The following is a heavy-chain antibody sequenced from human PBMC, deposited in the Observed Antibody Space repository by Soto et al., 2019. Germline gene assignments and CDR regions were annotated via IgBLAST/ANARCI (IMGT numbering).Heavy chain of an antibody. V-gene: IGHV3-23*01. D-gene: IGHD3-3*01. J-gene: IGHJ4*02. Sequence: EVQLLESGGGLVQPGGSLRLSCAASGFTFSNYAMSWVRQAPGKGLEWVSAISASGGGTYYADSVKGRFTISRDNSKNTMYLQMTSLRAEDTPLYYCAKGNVLEWLLFDYWGQGTLVTVSS. CDR1: GFTFSNYA. CDR3: AKGNVLEWLLFDY. CDR2: ISASGGGT.